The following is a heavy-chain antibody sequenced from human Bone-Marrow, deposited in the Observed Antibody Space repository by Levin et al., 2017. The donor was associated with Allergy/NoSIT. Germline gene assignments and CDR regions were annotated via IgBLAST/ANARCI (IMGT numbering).Heavy chain of an antibody. CDR3: ARWKYNYGLGGNFDY. CDR1: GFTFSSYW. D-gene: IGHD5-18*01. CDR2: IKQDGSEK. V-gene: IGHV3-7*01. J-gene: IGHJ4*02. Sequence: GESLKISCAASGFTFSSYWMSWVRQAPGKGLEWVANIKQDGSEKYYVDSVKGRFTISRDNAKNSLYLQMNGLRAEDTAVYYCARWKYNYGLGGNFDYWGQGTLVTVSS.